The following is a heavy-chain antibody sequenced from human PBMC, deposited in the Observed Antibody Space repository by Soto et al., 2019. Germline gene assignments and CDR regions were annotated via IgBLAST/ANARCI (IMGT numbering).Heavy chain of an antibody. V-gene: IGHV3-23*01. CDR3: AKDGYNWNFGPPEAKHYGMDV. CDR2: ISGSGGST. Sequence: PGGSLRLSCAASGFTFSSYAMSWVRQAPGKGLEWVSAISGSGGSTYYADSVKGRFTISRDNSKNTLYLQMNSLRAEDTAVYYCAKDGYNWNFGPPEAKHYGMDVWGQGTTVTVSS. J-gene: IGHJ6*02. D-gene: IGHD1-7*01. CDR1: GFTFSSYA.